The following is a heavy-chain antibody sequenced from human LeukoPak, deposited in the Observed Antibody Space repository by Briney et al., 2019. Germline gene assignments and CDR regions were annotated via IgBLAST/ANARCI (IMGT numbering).Heavy chain of an antibody. V-gene: IGHV1-18*04. J-gene: IGHJ5*02. Sequence: ASVKVSCKASGYTFTSYGISWVRQAPGQGLEWMGWISAYNGNTNYAQKLQGRVTMTKDTSTSTAYLELRSLRSDDTAVYYCARDFVRFGELPSLPWFDPWGQGTLVTVSS. CDR1: GYTFTSYG. D-gene: IGHD3-10*01. CDR2: ISAYNGNT. CDR3: ARDFVRFGELPSLPWFDP.